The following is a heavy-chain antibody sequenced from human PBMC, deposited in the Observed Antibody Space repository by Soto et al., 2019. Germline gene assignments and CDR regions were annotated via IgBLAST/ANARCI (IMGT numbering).Heavy chain of an antibody. CDR1: GFNFNSYA. J-gene: IGHJ4*02. CDR2: ITGSGAST. CDR3: AKGSVPYGSGSYIY. V-gene: IGHV3-23*01. Sequence: GGSPSLSPAPPGFNFNSYALRWGPPAPGKGLECVSAITGSGASTYYADSVSGRFTISRDNSKNTLYLQMNSLRAEDTAVYYCAKGSVPYGSGSYIYWGQGTLVTVSS. D-gene: IGHD3-10*01.